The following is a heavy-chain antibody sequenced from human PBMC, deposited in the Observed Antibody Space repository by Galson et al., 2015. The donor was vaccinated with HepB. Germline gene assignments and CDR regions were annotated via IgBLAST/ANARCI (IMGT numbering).Heavy chain of an antibody. J-gene: IGHJ4*02. CDR3: ARAYYGSGSYVFDY. CDR1: GGSISSYY. V-gene: IGHV4-59*01. D-gene: IGHD3-10*01. CDR2: IYYSGST. Sequence: ETLSLTCTVSGGSISSYYWSWIRQPPGKGLEWIGYIYYSGSTNYNPSLKSRVTISVDTSKNQFSLKLSSVTAADTAVYYCARAYYGSGSYVFDYWGQGTLVTVSS.